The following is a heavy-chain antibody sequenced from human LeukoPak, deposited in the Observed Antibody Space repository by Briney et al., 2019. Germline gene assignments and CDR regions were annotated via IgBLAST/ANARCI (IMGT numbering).Heavy chain of an antibody. CDR1: GFTFSSYA. CDR2: ISYDGSNK. D-gene: IGHD3-10*01. CDR3: AREGYYYGSGSYSPSSQRNGFDY. Sequence: HPGRSLRLSCAASGFTFSSYAMHWVRQAPGKGLEWVAVISYDGSNKYYADSVKGRFTISRDNSKNTLYLQMNSLRAEDTAVYYCAREGYYYGSGSYSPSSQRNGFDYWGQGTLVTVSS. J-gene: IGHJ4*02. V-gene: IGHV3-30*04.